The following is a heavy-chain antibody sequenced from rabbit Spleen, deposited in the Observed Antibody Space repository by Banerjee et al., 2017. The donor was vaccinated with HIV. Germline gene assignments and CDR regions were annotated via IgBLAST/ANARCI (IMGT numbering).Heavy chain of an antibody. V-gene: IGHV1S69*01. J-gene: IGHJ3*01. CDR1: GIDLSVYT. D-gene: IGHD6-1*01. CDR2: IYAGGGST. CDR3: ARAYAVYGGAGYAVGL. Sequence: QSLEESGGRLVTPGTPLTLTCTVSGIDLSVYTMSWVRQAPGEGLEWIGVIYAGGGSTYYASWAKGRFTISKTSSTTVDLKMTSLTAANTATYFCARAYAVYGGAGYAVGLWGQGTLVTVS.